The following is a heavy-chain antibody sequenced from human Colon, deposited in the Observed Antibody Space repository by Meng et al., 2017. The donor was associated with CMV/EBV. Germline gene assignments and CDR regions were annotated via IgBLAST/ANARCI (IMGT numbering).Heavy chain of an antibody. J-gene: IGHJ4*02. D-gene: IGHD3-10*01. Sequence: CKTSGHNFTGYYLHWVRQAPGQGLEWMGRISPNSGGTNYAQKFQGRFTMTRDTSISMAYMDLSGLTSDDTAVYYCASYGSGTYSIFDNWGQGTLVTVSS. V-gene: IGHV1-2*06. CDR3: ASYGSGTYSIFDN. CDR2: ISPNSGGT. CDR1: GHNFTGYY.